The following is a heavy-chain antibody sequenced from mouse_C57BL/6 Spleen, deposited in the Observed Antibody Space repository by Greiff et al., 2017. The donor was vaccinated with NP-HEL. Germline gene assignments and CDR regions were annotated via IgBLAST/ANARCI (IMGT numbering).Heavy chain of an antibody. CDR2: ISYDGSN. J-gene: IGHJ4*01. V-gene: IGHV3-6*01. CDR3: ARDDGYAMDY. Sequence: VQLQESGPGLVKPSQSLSLTCSVTGYSITSGYYWNWIRQFPGNKLEWMGYISYDGSNNYNPSLKNRISITRDTSKNQFFLKLNSVTTEDTATYYCARDDGYAMDYWGQGTSVTVSS. CDR1: GYSITSGYY. D-gene: IGHD2-3*01.